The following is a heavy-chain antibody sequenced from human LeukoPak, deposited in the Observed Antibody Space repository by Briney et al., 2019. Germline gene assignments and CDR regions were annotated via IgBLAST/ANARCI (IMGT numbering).Heavy chain of an antibody. J-gene: IGHJ4*02. CDR3: ASWAYDYVWGSYRPRPYFDY. Sequence: SETLSLTCAVSGGSISSGGYSWSWIRQPPGKGLEWIGYIYYSGSTNYNPSLKSRVTISVDTSKNQFSLKLSSVTAADTAVYYCASWAYDYVWGSYRPRPYFDYWGQGTLVTVSS. V-gene: IGHV4-61*08. CDR2: IYYSGST. CDR1: GGSISSGGYS. D-gene: IGHD3-16*02.